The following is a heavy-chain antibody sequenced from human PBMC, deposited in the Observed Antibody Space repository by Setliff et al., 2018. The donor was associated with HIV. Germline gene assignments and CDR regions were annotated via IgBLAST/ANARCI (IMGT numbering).Heavy chain of an antibody. D-gene: IGHD1-1*01. CDR3: ARAARGGLQYGPTGHAFDI. J-gene: IGHJ3*02. CDR1: GYIFTDYY. V-gene: IGHV1-69*10. CDR2: ISPILGTT. Sequence: SVKVSCKASGYIFTDYYIHWVRQAPGQGLEWVGGISPILGTTNSGPRFHGRVTITADKYTNTVYIELSSLRSEDTALYYCARAARGGLQYGPTGHAFDIWGQGTMVTVSS.